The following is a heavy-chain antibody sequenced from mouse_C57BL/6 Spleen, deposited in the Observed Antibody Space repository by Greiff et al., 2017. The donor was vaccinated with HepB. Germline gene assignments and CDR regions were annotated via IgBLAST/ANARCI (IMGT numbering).Heavy chain of an antibody. Sequence: QVQLQQSGPELVKPGASVKISCKASGYAFSSSWMNWVKQRPGKGLEWIGRIYPGDGDTNYNGKFKGKATLTADKSSSTAYMQLSSLTSEDSAVYCCARAYYDYDADAMDYWGQGTSVTVSS. CDR2: IYPGDGDT. D-gene: IGHD2-4*01. CDR3: ARAYYDYDADAMDY. CDR1: GYAFSSSW. V-gene: IGHV1-82*01. J-gene: IGHJ4*01.